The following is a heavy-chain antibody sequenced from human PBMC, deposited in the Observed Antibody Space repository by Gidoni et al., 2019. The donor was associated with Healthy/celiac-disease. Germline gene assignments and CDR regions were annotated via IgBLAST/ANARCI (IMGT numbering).Heavy chain of an antibody. CDR1: GGSFSGYY. CDR3: AREDPYSRRRYFDY. V-gene: IGHV4-34*01. D-gene: IGHD6-13*01. CDR2: INHSGST. Sequence: QVQLQQWGAGLLKPSEPLYLPCAVYGGSFSGYYWSWIRQPPGKGLEWIGEINHSGSTNYNPSRKSRVTISVDTSKNQFSLKLSSVTAADTAVYYCAREDPYSRRRYFDYWGQGTLVTVSS. J-gene: IGHJ4*02.